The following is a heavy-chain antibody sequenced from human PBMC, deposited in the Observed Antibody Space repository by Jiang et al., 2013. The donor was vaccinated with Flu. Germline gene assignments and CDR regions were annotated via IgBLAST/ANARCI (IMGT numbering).Heavy chain of an antibody. J-gene: IGHJ6*02. CDR2: INAGNGNT. V-gene: IGHV1-3*01. CDR1: GYTFTSYA. CDR3: ARGLRVVPAAIGYGMDV. Sequence: GAEVKKPGASVKVSCKASGYTFTSYAMHWVRQAPGQRLEWMGWINAGNGNTKYSQKFQGRVTITRDTSASTAYMELSSLRSEDTAVYYCARGLRVVPAAIGYGMDVWGQGTTVTVSS. D-gene: IGHD2-2*02.